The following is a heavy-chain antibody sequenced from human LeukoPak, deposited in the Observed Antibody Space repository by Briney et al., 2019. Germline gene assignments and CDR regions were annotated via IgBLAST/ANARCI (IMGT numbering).Heavy chain of an antibody. Sequence: NPSETLSLTCAVYGGSFSGYYWSWIRQPPGKGLEWIGEVNPSGSTNYNPSLKSRVAMSVDTSKSHFSLKLSSVTAADTAVYYCATRDYWGQGTLVTVSS. CDR2: VNPSGST. CDR1: GGSFSGYY. J-gene: IGHJ4*02. CDR3: ATRDY. V-gene: IGHV4-34*01.